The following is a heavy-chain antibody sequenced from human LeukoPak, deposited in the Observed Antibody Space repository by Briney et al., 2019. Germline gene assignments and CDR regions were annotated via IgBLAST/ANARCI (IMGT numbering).Heavy chain of an antibody. CDR3: ARGHEATNDY. CDR1: GDSISGYY. D-gene: IGHD1-26*01. J-gene: IGHJ4*02. CDR2: IYYSGST. V-gene: IGHV4-59*01. Sequence: SETLSLTCSVSGDSISGYYWSWIRQPPGRGLEWIGYIYYSGSTNYNPSLKSRVTISVDTSKNQFSLKLSSVTAADTAVYYCARGHEATNDYWGQGTLVTVSS.